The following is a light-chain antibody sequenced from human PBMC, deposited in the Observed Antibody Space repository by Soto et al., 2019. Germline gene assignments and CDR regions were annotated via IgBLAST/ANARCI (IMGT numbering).Light chain of an antibody. Sequence: EIVLTQSPGTLSLSPGERATLPCRASQSVSSSYLGWYQQTPGQAPRLLFYGASTRATGIPDRFGGSGSGTDFTLTIGSLEPEDFAVYYCQQRSDWPPITFGQGTRLEIK. CDR1: QSVSSSY. J-gene: IGKJ5*01. CDR3: QQRSDWPPIT. CDR2: GAS. V-gene: IGKV3D-20*02.